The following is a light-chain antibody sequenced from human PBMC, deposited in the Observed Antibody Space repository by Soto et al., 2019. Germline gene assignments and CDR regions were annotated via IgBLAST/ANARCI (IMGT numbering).Light chain of an antibody. V-gene: IGKV1-5*01. CDR3: HQYNSYSGT. J-gene: IGKJ4*01. Sequence: DIQMTQSPSTLSASVGDRVTITCRASQSISSWLAWYQQKPGKAPKLLIYDASSLESGVPSRFSGSGSGTEFTLTISSLQPDDFATYYCHQYNSYSGTFGGGTKVEIK. CDR1: QSISSW. CDR2: DAS.